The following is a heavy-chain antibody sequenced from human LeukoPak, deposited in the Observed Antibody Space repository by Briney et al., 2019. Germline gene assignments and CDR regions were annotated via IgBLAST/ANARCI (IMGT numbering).Heavy chain of an antibody. CDR1: GGSISGYY. D-gene: IGHD6-19*01. CDR3: ARVLSSDWLDAFHI. J-gene: IGHJ3*02. Sequence: SETLSLTCTVSGGSISGYYWSWIRQPPGKGLEWIGYIYYSGSTNYNPSLKSRVTMSVNTSKNQFSLKLTSVTAADTAIYYCARVLSSDWLDAFHIWGQGTMVTVSS. V-gene: IGHV4-59*01. CDR2: IYYSGST.